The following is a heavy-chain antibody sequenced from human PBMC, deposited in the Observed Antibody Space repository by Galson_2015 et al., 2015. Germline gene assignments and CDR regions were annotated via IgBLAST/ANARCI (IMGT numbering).Heavy chain of an antibody. J-gene: IGHJ3*02. D-gene: IGHD6-19*01. Sequence: SLRLSCAASGFTFSSYGMHWVRQAPGKGLEWVAVIWYDGSNKYYADSVKGRFTISRDNSKNTLYLQMNSLRAEDTAVYYCARDGGALQWRSGVDIWGQGTMVTVSS. CDR1: GFTFSSYG. CDR2: IWYDGSNK. CDR3: ARDGGALQWRSGVDI. V-gene: IGHV3-33*01.